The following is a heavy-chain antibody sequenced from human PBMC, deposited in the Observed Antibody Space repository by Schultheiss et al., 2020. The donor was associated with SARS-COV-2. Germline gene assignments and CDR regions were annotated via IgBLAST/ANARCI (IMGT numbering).Heavy chain of an antibody. Sequence: GESLKISCAASGFTFSSYAMHWVRQAPGKGLEWVAVIWYDGSNTYYADSVKGRFTISRDNSKNTLYLQMNSLRAEDTAVYYCARDRFHFDSSGLPAYWGQGTLVTVSS. V-gene: IGHV3-30*04. CDR2: IWYDGSNT. CDR1: GFTFSSYA. CDR3: ARDRFHFDSSGLPAY. D-gene: IGHD3-22*01. J-gene: IGHJ4*02.